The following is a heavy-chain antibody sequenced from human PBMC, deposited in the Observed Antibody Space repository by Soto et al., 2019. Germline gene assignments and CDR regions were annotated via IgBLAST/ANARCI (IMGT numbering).Heavy chain of an antibody. V-gene: IGHV3-73*01. CDR1: GFTFSGSA. CDR3: TRRSSGYYIDY. J-gene: IGHJ4*02. CDR2: IRSKANSYAT. D-gene: IGHD3-3*01. Sequence: GGSLRLSCTASGFTFSGSAMHWVRQASGKGLEWVGRIRSKANSYATAYAASVTGRFTISRDDSKNTAYLHMNSLKTEDTAVYYCTRRSSGYYIDYWGQGTLVTVSS.